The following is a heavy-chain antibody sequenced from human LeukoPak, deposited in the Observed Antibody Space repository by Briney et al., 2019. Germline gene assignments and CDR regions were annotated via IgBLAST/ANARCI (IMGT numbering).Heavy chain of an antibody. V-gene: IGHV1-18*01. CDR3: ARASSSQLLWFGELIDY. Sequence: ASVKVSCKASGYTFTSYGISWVRQAPGQGLEWMGWISAYNGNTNYAQKLQGRVTMTTDTSTSTAYMELRSPRSDDTAVYYCARASSSQLLWFGELIDYWGQGTLVTVSS. J-gene: IGHJ4*02. D-gene: IGHD3-10*01. CDR1: GYTFTSYG. CDR2: ISAYNGNT.